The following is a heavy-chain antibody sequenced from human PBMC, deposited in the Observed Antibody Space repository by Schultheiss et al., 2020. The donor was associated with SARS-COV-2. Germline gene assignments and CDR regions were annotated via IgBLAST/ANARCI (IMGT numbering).Heavy chain of an antibody. CDR1: GFTFSSYD. Sequence: GGSLRLSCSASGFTFSSYDMHWVRQAPGKGLEWVSVIYSGGSTYYADSVKGRFTISRDNSKNTLYLQMNSLRAEDTAVYYCATIGGGDLFDYWGQGTLVTVSS. CDR2: IYSGGST. J-gene: IGHJ4*02. D-gene: IGHD2-21*01. CDR3: ATIGGGDLFDY. V-gene: IGHV3-66*01.